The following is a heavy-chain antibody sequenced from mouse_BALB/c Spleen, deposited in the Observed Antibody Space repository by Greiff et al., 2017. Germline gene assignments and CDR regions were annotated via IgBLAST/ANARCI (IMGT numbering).Heavy chain of an antibody. D-gene: IGHD2-1*01. V-gene: IGHV5-6*01. Sequence: EVQRVESGGDLVKPGGSLKLSCAASGFTFSSYGMSWVRQTPDKRLEWVATISSGGSYTYYPDSVKGRFTISRDNAKNTLYLQMSSLKSEDTAMYYCALLYYGNYDYAMDYWGQGTSVTVSS. CDR2: ISSGGSYT. J-gene: IGHJ4*01. CDR1: GFTFSSYG. CDR3: ALLYYGNYDYAMDY.